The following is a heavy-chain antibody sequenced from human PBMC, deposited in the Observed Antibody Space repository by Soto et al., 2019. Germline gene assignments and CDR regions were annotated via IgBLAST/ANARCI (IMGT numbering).Heavy chain of an antibody. D-gene: IGHD4-17*01. V-gene: IGHV4-4*02. CDR2: IYHSGST. J-gene: IGHJ5*02. CDR1: GGSISSSNW. CDR3: ARSPPPTVTTRLFDP. Sequence: SETLSLTCAVSGGSISSSNWWSWVRQPPGKGLEWIGEIYHSGSTNYNPSLKSRVTISVDKSKNQFSLKLSSVTAADTAVYYCARSPPPTVTTRLFDPWGQGTLVTVSS.